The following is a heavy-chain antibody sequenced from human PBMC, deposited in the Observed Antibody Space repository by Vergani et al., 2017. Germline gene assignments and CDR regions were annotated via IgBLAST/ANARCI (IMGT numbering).Heavy chain of an antibody. CDR3: ARDSSSWRYYYYYMDV. CDR2: ISSSSSYI. Sequence: EVQLVESGGGLVKPGGSLRLSCAASGFTFSSYSMNWVRQAPGKGLEWVSSISSSSSYIYYADSVKGRFTISRDNAKNSLYLQMNSLRAEDTAVYYCARDSSSWRYYYYYMDVWGKGTTVTVSS. V-gene: IGHV3-21*01. J-gene: IGHJ6*03. D-gene: IGHD6-13*01. CDR1: GFTFSSYS.